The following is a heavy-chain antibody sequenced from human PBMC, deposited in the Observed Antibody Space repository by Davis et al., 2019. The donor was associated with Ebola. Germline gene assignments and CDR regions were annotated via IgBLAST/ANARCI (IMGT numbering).Heavy chain of an antibody. V-gene: IGHV3-23*01. CDR1: EFSFSSYA. CDR2: ISRGGENT. CDR3: ATGETYYYESSGYYNS. J-gene: IGHJ5*02. Sequence: PGGSLRLSCAASEFSFSSYAMGWVRQAPGKGLEWVSAISRGGENTYYADSVKGRFTISRDNSKSTLYLQMNSLRAEDTAVYYCATGETYYYESSGYYNSWGQGTLVTVSS. D-gene: IGHD3-22*01.